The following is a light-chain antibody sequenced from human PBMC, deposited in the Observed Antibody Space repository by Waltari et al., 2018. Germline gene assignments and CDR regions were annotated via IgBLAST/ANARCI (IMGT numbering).Light chain of an antibody. J-gene: IGKJ1*01. CDR3: QQYNHWPWT. CDR2: GAS. V-gene: IGKV3-15*01. CDR1: QTVSSN. Sequence: MTQSPGPLSASPGERVTLSCRASQTVSSNLVWYKQIPGQPPRVLIYGASTWATGVPARFSGSGSATEFTLTISSLQSEDFAVYFCQQYNHWPWTFGQGTKVEVK.